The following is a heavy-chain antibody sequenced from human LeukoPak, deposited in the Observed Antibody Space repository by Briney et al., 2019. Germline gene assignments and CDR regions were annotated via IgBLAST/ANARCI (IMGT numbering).Heavy chain of an antibody. J-gene: IGHJ6*02. D-gene: IGHD1-26*01. Sequence: SETLSLTCAVYGGSFSGYYWSWIRQPPGKGLEWTGEINHSGSTNYNPSLKSRVTISVDTSKNQFSLKLSSVTAADTAVYYCARTQRATIRTYYYYYYGMDVWGQGTTVTVSS. CDR1: GGSFSGYY. CDR3: ARTQRATIRTYYYYYYGMDV. CDR2: INHSGST. V-gene: IGHV4-34*01.